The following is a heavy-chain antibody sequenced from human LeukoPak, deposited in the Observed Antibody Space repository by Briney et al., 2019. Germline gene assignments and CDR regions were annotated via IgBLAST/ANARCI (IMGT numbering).Heavy chain of an antibody. CDR1: GFTFSYYA. V-gene: IGHV3-64*04. D-gene: IGHD3-22*01. Sequence: PGGSLRLSCSASGFTFSYYAMHWIRQAPGKGLEYVSAISSNGGSTYYADSVKGRFTISRDNAKNSLYLQMNSLRAEDTAVYYCAKVLIPDSYYDSTGAHDAFDIWGQGTMVTVSS. J-gene: IGHJ3*02. CDR2: ISSNGGST. CDR3: AKVLIPDSYYDSTGAHDAFDI.